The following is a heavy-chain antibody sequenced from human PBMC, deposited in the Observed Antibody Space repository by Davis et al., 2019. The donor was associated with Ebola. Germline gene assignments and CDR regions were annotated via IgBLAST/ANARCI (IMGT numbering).Heavy chain of an antibody. CDR3: AKASSSPLTRAFDV. J-gene: IGHJ3*01. CDR2: ISGSGGST. Sequence: GGSLRLSCAASGFTFSSYAMSWVRQAPGKGLEWVSAISGSGGSTYYADSAKGRFTISRDNSKNTLYLQMNSLRVEDTALYYCAKASSSPLTRAFDVWGRGAMVTVSS. CDR1: GFTFSSYA. V-gene: IGHV3-23*01.